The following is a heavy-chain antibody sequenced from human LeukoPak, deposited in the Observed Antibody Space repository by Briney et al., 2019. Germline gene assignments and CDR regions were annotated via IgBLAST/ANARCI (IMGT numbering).Heavy chain of an antibody. CDR3: ANPSPTEQYSSRWYLPVDY. CDR1: GFTFSSHA. Sequence: GGSLRLSCAASGFTFSSHAMSWVRQAPGKGLEWVSAISGSGGSTYYADSVKGRFTISRDNYKNTLYMQMNSLRAEDTAVYYCANPSPTEQYSSRWYLPVDYWGQGTLVTVSS. D-gene: IGHD6-13*01. J-gene: IGHJ4*02. V-gene: IGHV3-23*01. CDR2: ISGSGGST.